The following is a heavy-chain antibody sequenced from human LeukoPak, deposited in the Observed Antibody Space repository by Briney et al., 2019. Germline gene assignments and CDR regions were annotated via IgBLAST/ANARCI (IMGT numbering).Heavy chain of an antibody. V-gene: IGHV1-2*02. Sequence: ASVKVSCKASGYTFTGYYMHWVRQAPGQGLEWMGWINPNSGGTNYAQKFQGRVTMTRETSISTAYMELSRLRSDDTAVYYCARGGPGIAAAGEYYYYYMDVWGKGTTVTVSS. CDR1: GYTFTGYY. D-gene: IGHD6-13*01. CDR3: ARGGPGIAAAGEYYYYYMDV. CDR2: INPNSGGT. J-gene: IGHJ6*03.